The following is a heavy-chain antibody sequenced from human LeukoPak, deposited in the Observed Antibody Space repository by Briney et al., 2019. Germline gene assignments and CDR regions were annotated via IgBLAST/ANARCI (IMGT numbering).Heavy chain of an antibody. J-gene: IGHJ4*02. Sequence: SETLSVTCAVYGGSFSGYYWSWIRQPPGKGLEWIGEINHSGSTNYNPSLKSRVTISVDTSKNQFSLKLSSVTAADTAVYYCARHPRITMIVVAHFDYWGQGTLVTVSS. CDR2: INHSGST. CDR3: ARHPRITMIVVAHFDY. V-gene: IGHV4-34*01. D-gene: IGHD3-22*01. CDR1: GGSFSGYY.